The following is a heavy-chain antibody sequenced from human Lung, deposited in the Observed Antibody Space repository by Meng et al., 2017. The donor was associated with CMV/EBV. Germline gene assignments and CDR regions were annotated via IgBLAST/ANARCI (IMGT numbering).Heavy chain of an antibody. V-gene: IGHV1-18*01. D-gene: IGHD1-1*01. J-gene: IGHJ5*01. CDR1: GYTFTSYG. CDR3: AEREGWFDS. CDR2: TSTYNSIT. Sequence: KVSCKASGYTFTSYGISRVQQAPGRGLEWLEWTSTYNSITNYAQNLQGRVTMTTDTSTSTAYMGLRSLRHDDTAVYYCAEREGWFDSWGQGTLVTVSS.